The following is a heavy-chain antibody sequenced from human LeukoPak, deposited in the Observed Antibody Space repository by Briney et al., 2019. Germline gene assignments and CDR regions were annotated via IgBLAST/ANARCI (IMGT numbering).Heavy chain of an antibody. CDR1: GFTFSSYG. V-gene: IGHV3-30*02. CDR3: ARHFCSGGSCYSLQYYFDY. D-gene: IGHD2-15*01. Sequence: PGGSLTLSCAASGFTFSSYGMHWVRQAPGKGLEWVTFIRYDGSNKYYADSVKSRFTISRDNVKNSLYLQMNSLRAEDTAAYYCARHFCSGGSCYSLQYYFDYWGQGTLVTVSS. J-gene: IGHJ4*02. CDR2: IRYDGSNK.